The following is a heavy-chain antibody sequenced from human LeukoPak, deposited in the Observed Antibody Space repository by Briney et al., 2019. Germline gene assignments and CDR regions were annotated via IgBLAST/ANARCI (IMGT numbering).Heavy chain of an antibody. V-gene: IGHV3-30-3*01. CDR2: ISYDGSNK. J-gene: IGHJ4*02. CDR1: GFTFSSYA. CDR3: ATVPY. Sequence: GRSLRLSCAASGFTFSSYAMHWVRQAPGKGLEWVAVISYDGSNKYYADSVKGRFTTSRDNSKNTLYLQMNSLRAEDTAVYYCATVPYWGQGTLVTVSS.